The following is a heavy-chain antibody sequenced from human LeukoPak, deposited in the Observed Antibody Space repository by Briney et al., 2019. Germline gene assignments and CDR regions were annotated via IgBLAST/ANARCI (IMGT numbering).Heavy chain of an antibody. D-gene: IGHD1-14*01. V-gene: IGHV3-23*01. CDR3: AKDNPKGRTGFDY. Sequence: GGSLRLSCAASGFTFSSYAMSWVRQAPGKGLGWVSTISGSGGSTFYADSVKGRFTISRDNSKNTLYLQMNSLRAEDTAVYYCAKDNPKGRTGFDYWGQGTLVTVSS. J-gene: IGHJ4*02. CDR2: ISGSGGST. CDR1: GFTFSSYA.